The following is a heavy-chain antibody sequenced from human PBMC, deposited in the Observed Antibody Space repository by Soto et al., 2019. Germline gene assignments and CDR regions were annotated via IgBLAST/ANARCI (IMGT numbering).Heavy chain of an antibody. Sequence: ASVKVSCKASGYTFSGYYIHWLRQAPGQGLEWMGWINPNSGGTNYAQKFQGRVTVTRDTPTSTAYMELSRLTSDDTAVYYRARSLTEGYFTSTCCYTRPLYGMDVWGQGTTVTVTS. V-gene: IGHV1-2*02. J-gene: IGHJ6*02. D-gene: IGHD2-2*02. CDR2: INPNSGGT. CDR1: GYTFSGYY. CDR3: ARSLTEGYFTSTCCYTRPLYGMDV.